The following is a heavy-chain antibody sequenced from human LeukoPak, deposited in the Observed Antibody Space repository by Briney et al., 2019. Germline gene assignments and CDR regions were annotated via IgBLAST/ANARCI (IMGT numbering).Heavy chain of an antibody. V-gene: IGHV3-23*01. CDR2: ISGTGGST. CDR3: AKVRTGHYFDY. Sequence: GGSLRLSCAASGFTVSSNYMSWVRQAPGKGLEWVSSISGTGGSTYYADSVKGRFTISRDNSNNTLFLQMNSLRAEDTAVYYCAKVRTGHYFDYWGQGTLVTVSS. CDR1: GFTVSSNY. D-gene: IGHD1-1*01. J-gene: IGHJ4*02.